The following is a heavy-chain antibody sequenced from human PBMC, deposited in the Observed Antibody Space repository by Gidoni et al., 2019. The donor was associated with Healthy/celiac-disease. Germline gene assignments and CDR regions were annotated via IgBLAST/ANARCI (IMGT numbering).Heavy chain of an antibody. CDR2: INAGNGNT. V-gene: IGHV1-3*01. CDR3: ARDLPVAGTGYNWFDP. CDR1: GYTFTSYA. J-gene: IGHJ5*02. Sequence: QVQLVQSGAEVKKPGASVKVSCKASGYTFTSYAMHWVRQAPGQRLEWMGWINAGNGNTKYSQKFQGRVTITRDTSASTAYMELSSLRSEDTAVYYCARDLPVAGTGYNWFDPWGQGTLVTVSS. D-gene: IGHD6-19*01.